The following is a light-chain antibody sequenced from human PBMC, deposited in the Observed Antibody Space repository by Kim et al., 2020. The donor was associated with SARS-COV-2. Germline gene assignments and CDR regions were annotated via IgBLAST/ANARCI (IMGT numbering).Light chain of an antibody. CDR1: QSISSG. CDR2: AVS. Sequence: DIQMTQSPSTLSASVGDTVTITCRASQSISSGLVWYQQKPGKAPELLIYAVSSLDSGVPSRFSGSGSGTQFTLTISSLQPDDFATYYCQQHNGYFGGGTKVDIK. V-gene: IGKV1-5*01. J-gene: IGKJ4*01. CDR3: QQHNGY.